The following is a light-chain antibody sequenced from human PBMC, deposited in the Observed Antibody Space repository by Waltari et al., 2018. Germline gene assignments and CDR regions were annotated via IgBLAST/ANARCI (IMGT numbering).Light chain of an antibody. CDR2: KAS. CDR1: QSISNW. Sequence: DIQMTQSPSTLSASVGHIDTITCRASQSISNWLAWYQQKPGKAPKVLIYKASSLESGVPSRFSGSGSGTEFTLTISRLQPDDFATYYCQQYNSYSWTFGQGTKVEIK. J-gene: IGKJ1*01. CDR3: QQYNSYSWT. V-gene: IGKV1-5*03.